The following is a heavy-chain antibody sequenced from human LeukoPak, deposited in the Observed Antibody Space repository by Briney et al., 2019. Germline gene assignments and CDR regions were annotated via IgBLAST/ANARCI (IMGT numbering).Heavy chain of an antibody. CDR3: ARDGDTAMVTLRDFDY. CDR1: GFTFDDYG. CDR2: INWNGGST. J-gene: IGHJ4*02. Sequence: GGSLRLSCAASGFTFDDYGMSWVRQAPGKGLEWVSGINWNGGSTGYADSVKGRFAISRDNAKNSPYLQMNSLRAEDTALYYCARDGDTAMVTLRDFDYWGQGTLVTVSS. D-gene: IGHD5-18*01. V-gene: IGHV3-20*04.